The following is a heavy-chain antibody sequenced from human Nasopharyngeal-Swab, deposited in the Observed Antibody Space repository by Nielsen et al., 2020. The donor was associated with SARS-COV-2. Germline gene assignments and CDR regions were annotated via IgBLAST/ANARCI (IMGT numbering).Heavy chain of an antibody. J-gene: IGHJ4*02. Sequence: LKISCAASGFTFSSYAMSWVRQAPGKGLEWVSVIYSGGSSTYYADSVKGRFTISRDNSKNTLYLQMNSLRAEDTAVYYCAKVGYSSGWTGGYFDYWGQGTLVTVSS. D-gene: IGHD6-19*01. CDR1: GFTFSSYA. CDR2: IYSGGSST. CDR3: AKVGYSSGWTGGYFDY. V-gene: IGHV3-23*03.